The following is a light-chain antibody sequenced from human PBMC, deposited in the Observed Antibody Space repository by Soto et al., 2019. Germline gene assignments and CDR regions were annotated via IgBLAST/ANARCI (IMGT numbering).Light chain of an antibody. J-gene: IGLJ3*02. CDR2: VVS. V-gene: IGLV2-11*01. CDR3: CSYAGTYTV. Sequence: QSALTQPASVSGSPGQSITISCTGTSSDVGGYNYVSWYQQHPGKAPKLMIFVVSKRPSGVPDRFSGSKSGNTASLTISGLQAEDEADYYCCSYAGTYTVFGGGTKLTVL. CDR1: SSDVGGYNY.